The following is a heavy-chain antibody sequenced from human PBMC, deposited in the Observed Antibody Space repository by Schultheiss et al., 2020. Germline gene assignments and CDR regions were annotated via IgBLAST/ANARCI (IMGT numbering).Heavy chain of an antibody. J-gene: IGHJ6*02. V-gene: IGHV4-31*03. CDR2: IYYSGST. CDR3: ARGRAWRYGMDV. CDR1: GGSISSGGYY. Sequence: TLPLTCTVSGGSISSGGYYWSWIRQHPGKGLEWIGYIYYSGSTYYNPSLKSRVTISVDTSKNQFSLKLSSVTAADTAVYYCARGRAWRYGMDVWGRVTTVTV. D-gene: IGHD1-1*01.